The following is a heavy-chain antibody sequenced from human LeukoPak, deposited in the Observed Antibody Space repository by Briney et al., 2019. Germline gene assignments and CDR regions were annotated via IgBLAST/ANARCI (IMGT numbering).Heavy chain of an antibody. CDR3: ARDFSGPKHCRGGSCSKEDY. CDR1: GFTVSSNY. Sequence: GGSLRLSCAASGFTVSSNYMSWVRQAPGKGLEWVSVIYSGGSTYYADSVKGRFTISRDNSKNTLYLQMNSLRAEDTAVYYCARDFSGPKHCRGGSCSKEDYWGQGTLVTVSS. J-gene: IGHJ4*02. V-gene: IGHV3-66*01. D-gene: IGHD2-15*01. CDR2: IYSGGST.